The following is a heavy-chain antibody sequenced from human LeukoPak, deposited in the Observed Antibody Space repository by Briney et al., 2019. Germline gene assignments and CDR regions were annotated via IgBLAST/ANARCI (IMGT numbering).Heavy chain of an antibody. D-gene: IGHD5-18*01. CDR1: GGSISNYY. CDR2: IYTSGST. Sequence: SETLSLTCTVSGGSISNYYWSWIRQPAGKGLEWIGRIYTSGSTTFNPSLKSRVTMSVDTSKNFFSLRLSSVTAADTAVYYCARGGTAMDAFDYWGQGTQVTVSS. V-gene: IGHV4-4*07. J-gene: IGHJ4*02. CDR3: ARGGTAMDAFDY.